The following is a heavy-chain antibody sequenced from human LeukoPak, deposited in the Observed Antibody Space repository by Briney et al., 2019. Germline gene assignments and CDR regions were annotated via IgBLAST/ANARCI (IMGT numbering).Heavy chain of an antibody. V-gene: IGHV1-2*06. J-gene: IGHJ4*02. CDR2: INPNSGVT. CDR1: GYTFSDYC. CDR3: ARQSEPKGDY. Sequence: ASVKVSCKASGYTFSDYCIHWVRQAPGQGLEWMGRINPNSGVTNYAKSFQGRVTITRDTSISTASMELSSLRSDDTAVYYCARQSEPKGDYWGQGTLVTVSS.